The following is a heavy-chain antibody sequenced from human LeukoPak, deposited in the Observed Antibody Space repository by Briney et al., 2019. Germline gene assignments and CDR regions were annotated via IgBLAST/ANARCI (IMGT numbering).Heavy chain of an antibody. CDR2: INHSGST. Sequence: PSETLSLTCAVYGGSFSGYYWSWIRQPPGKGLEWIGEINHSGSTNYNPSLKSRVTISVDTSKNQFSLKLSSVTAADTAVYYCARDLLLVRGLGHLDAFDIWGQGTMVTVSS. V-gene: IGHV4-34*01. J-gene: IGHJ3*02. CDR1: GGSFSGYY. D-gene: IGHD3-10*01. CDR3: ARDLLLVRGLGHLDAFDI.